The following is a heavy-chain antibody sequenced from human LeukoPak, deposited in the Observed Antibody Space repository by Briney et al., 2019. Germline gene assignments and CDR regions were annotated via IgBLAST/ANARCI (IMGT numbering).Heavy chain of an antibody. D-gene: IGHD4-17*01. CDR2: ISGSGGST. J-gene: IGHJ4*02. Sequence: GRSLRLSCAASGFTFSSYAMSWVRQAPGKGLEWVSAISGSGGSTYYADSVKGRFTISRDNSKNTLYLQMNSLRAEDTAVYYCAREGDYGDYGIFDYWGQGTLVTVSS. CDR3: AREGDYGDYGIFDY. CDR1: GFTFSSYA. V-gene: IGHV3-23*01.